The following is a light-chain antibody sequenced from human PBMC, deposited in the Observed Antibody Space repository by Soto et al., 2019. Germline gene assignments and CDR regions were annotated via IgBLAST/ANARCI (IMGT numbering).Light chain of an antibody. CDR2: DAS. V-gene: IGKV3-11*01. J-gene: IGKJ2*01. Sequence: EIVLTQSPATLSLSPGERATLSCRASQSVTTYLTWYQQKPGQAPRLLIYDASNRATDIPARFSGSGSGTDFTLTISSLEREDFAVYYCQHRGNWPRTFGQGTKLEIK. CDR3: QHRGNWPRT. CDR1: QSVTTY.